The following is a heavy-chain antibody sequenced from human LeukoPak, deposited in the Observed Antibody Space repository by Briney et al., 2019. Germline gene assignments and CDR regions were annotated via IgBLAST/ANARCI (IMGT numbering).Heavy chain of an antibody. CDR1: GFTFSSYG. CDR3: AKDGGTYGDFDY. V-gene: IGHV3-30*02. Sequence: GGSLRLSCAASGFTFSSYGMHWVRQAPGKGLEWVAFIRYDGSNKYYADSVKGRFTISRDNSENTLYLQMNSLRAEDTAVYYCAKDGGTYGDFDYWGQGTLVTVSS. CDR2: IRYDGSNK. D-gene: IGHD4-17*01. J-gene: IGHJ4*02.